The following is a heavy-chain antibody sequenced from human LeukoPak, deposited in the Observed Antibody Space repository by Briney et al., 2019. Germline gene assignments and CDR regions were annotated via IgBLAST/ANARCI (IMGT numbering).Heavy chain of an antibody. J-gene: IGHJ1*01. D-gene: IGHD2-21*02. CDR1: GFTVSSNF. CDR3: AKDPLHCGGDCYEEYFQH. Sequence: GGSLRLSCAASGFTVSSNFMAWVRQAPGKGLEWVSAISGSGGSTYYADSVKGRFTISRDNSKNTLYLQMNSLRAEDTAVYYCAKDPLHCGGDCYEEYFQHWGQGTLVTVSS. CDR2: ISGSGGST. V-gene: IGHV3-23*01.